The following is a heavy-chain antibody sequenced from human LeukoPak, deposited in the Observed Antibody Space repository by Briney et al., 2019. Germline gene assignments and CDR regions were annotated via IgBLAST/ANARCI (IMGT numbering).Heavy chain of an antibody. Sequence: ASVKVSCKASGYTFTSYGISWVRQAPGQGLEWMGWISAYNGNTNYAQKLQGRVTMTTDTSTSTAYMELRSLRSDDTAVYYCARGPNDYSNYGPYYYYYYMDVWGKGTTVTVSS. D-gene: IGHD4-11*01. CDR1: GYTFTSYG. J-gene: IGHJ6*03. CDR2: ISAYNGNT. V-gene: IGHV1-18*01. CDR3: ARGPNDYSNYGPYYYYYYMDV.